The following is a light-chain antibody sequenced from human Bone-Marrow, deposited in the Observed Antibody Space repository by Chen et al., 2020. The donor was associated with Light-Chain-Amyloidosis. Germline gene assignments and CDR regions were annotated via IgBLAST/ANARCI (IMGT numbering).Light chain of an antibody. J-gene: IGLJ3*02. CDR1: NIGSTS. V-gene: IGLV3-21*02. CDR3: QVWDRSSDRPV. CDR2: DDS. Sequence: SYVLTHPSSLSVAPGQSATNACGGNNIGSTSVHWYQQTPGQAPLLVVYDDSDRPSGITERLSGSNSGNTATLTISRVEAGDEADYYCQVWDRSSDRPVFGGGTKLTVL.